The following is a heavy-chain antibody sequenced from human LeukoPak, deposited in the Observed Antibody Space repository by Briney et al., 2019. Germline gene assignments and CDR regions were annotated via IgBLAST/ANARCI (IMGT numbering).Heavy chain of an antibody. CDR3: ARDKVQGSQWGSNFDY. V-gene: IGHV3-74*01. J-gene: IGHJ4*02. CDR2: IDSDGYST. CDR1: RFTFNTYW. Sequence: GGSLRLSCAASRFTFNTYWMHWVRQAPGKGLVWVSRIDSDGYSTAYADSVKGRFTISRDNAKNSLYLQMNSLRAEDTAVYYCARDKVQGSQWGSNFDYWGQGTLVTVSS. D-gene: IGHD2-15*01.